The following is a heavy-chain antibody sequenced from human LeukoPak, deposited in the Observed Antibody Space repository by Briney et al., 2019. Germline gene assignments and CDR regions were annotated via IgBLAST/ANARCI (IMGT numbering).Heavy chain of an antibody. CDR1: GFTFSDYS. V-gene: IGHV3-48*01. J-gene: IGHJ4*02. Sequence: GGSLRLSCAASGFTFSDYSMNWVRQAPGKGLEWISYIGIDSGNTNYADSVKGRFAISGDKAKNSLYLQMNSMRVEDTAVYYCARDYKYAFDNWGQGTLVTVSS. CDR3: ARDYKYAFDN. CDR2: IGIDSGNT. D-gene: IGHD5-24*01.